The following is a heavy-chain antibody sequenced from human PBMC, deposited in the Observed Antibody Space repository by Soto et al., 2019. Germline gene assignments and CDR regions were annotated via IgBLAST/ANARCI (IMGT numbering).Heavy chain of an antibody. V-gene: IGHV1-18*01. CDR2: ISAYDGKT. CDR3: ARDPHEFWTSYWFDP. D-gene: IGHD3-3*01. CDR1: GYTFNTYG. J-gene: IGHJ5*02. Sequence: GASVKVSCKTSGYTFNTYGINWVRQAPGQGLELMGWISAYDGKTTDAEKFQGRVTLTTDTSTSTADMELRSLRSDDTAIYYCARDPHEFWTSYWFDPWGQGTPVTVSS.